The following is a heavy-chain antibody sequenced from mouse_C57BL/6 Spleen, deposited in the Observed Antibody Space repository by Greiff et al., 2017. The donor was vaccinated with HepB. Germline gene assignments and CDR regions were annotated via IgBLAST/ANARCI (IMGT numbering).Heavy chain of an antibody. D-gene: IGHD1-1*01. CDR2: ISDGGSYT. CDR3: AREGGSSDDAWFAY. Sequence: EVMLVESGGGLVKPGGSLKLSCAASGFTFSSYAMSWVRQTPEKRLEWVATISDGGSYTYYPDNVKGRFTISRDNAKNNLYLQMSHLKSEDTAMYYCAREGGSSDDAWFAYWGQGTLVTVSA. CDR1: GFTFSSYA. J-gene: IGHJ3*01. V-gene: IGHV5-4*01.